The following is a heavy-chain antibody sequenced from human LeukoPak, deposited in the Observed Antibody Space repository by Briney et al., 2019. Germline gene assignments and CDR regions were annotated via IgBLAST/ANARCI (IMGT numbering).Heavy chain of an antibody. Sequence: SETLSRTCGVSSGSISSGIWWSWVRQPPGKGLEWIGEIYHSGSTNYNPSLKSRATISVDKSKGRFSLKLSSVTAADTAIYYCARKPTTSDAFDMWGQGTMVTVSS. CDR1: SGSISSGIW. V-gene: IGHV4-4*02. CDR3: ARKPTTSDAFDM. J-gene: IGHJ3*02. CDR2: IYHSGST. D-gene: IGHD1-26*01.